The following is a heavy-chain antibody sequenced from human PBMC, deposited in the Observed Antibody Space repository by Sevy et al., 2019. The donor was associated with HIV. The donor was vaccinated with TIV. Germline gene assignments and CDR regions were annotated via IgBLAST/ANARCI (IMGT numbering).Heavy chain of an antibody. CDR3: ASVADRDRKQSARPFDY. V-gene: IGHV4-38-2*02. Sequence: SETLSLTCTVSGYSISSGYYWGWIRQPPGKGLEWSGSIYHSGSTYYNPSLKSRVTISVDTSKNQFSLKLSSVTAADTAVYYCASVADRDRKQSARPFDYWGQGTLVTVSS. D-gene: IGHD6-6*01. CDR1: GYSISSGYY. CDR2: IYHSGST. J-gene: IGHJ4*02.